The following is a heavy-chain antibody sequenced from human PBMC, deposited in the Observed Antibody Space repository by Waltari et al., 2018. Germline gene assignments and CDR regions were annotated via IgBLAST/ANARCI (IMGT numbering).Heavy chain of an antibody. CDR1: GYPFTDYY. J-gene: IGHJ4*02. Sequence: QVQLVQSGAEVKTPGASVRVSCKASGYPFTDYYMHWVRQAPGQGLEWMGWINPNSGGTNYAQKFQGRVTMTRDTSISTASMELSRLRSDDTAVYYCARVLSYYYDSSGYYFDYWGQGTLVTVSS. D-gene: IGHD3-22*01. V-gene: IGHV1-2*02. CDR3: ARVLSYYYDSSGYYFDY. CDR2: INPNSGGT.